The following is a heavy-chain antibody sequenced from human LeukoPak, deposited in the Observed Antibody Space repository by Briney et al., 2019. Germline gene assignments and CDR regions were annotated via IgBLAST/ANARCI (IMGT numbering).Heavy chain of an antibody. Sequence: GGSLTLSCSASGFTFSSYAMHWVRQAPGKGLEYVSAISSNGGSTYYADSVKGRFTISRDNSKNTLYLQMSSLRAEDMAVYYCVKVYYGDYYGGNAFDIWGQGTMVTVSS. CDR1: GFTFSSYA. CDR2: ISSNGGST. J-gene: IGHJ3*02. D-gene: IGHD4-17*01. V-gene: IGHV3-64D*06. CDR3: VKVYYGDYYGGNAFDI.